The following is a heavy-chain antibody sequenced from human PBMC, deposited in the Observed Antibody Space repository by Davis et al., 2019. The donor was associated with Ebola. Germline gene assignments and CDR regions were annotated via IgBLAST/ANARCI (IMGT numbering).Heavy chain of an antibody. CDR2: MNPYSGNT. D-gene: IGHD2-2*01. CDR3: ARPPCTSCSMDV. CDR1: GYTFTTFG. V-gene: IGHV1-18*01. J-gene: IGHJ6*02. Sequence: ASLKVSCKASGYTFTTFGISWVRQAPGQGLEWMGGMNPYSGNTNYAQKLQGRVTVTTDTSTSTAYMELRSLRSDDTAVYYCARPPCTSCSMDVWGQGTTVTVSS.